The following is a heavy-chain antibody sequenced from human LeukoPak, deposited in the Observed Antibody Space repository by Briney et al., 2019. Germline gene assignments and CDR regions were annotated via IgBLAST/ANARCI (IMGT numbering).Heavy chain of an antibody. Sequence: GGSLRLSCAASGFTFSSYAMSWVRQAPGKGLEWXXXXRGSSGSTFYTDSVKGRFTISRDNSKNTLYLQMNSLRAEDTAVYYCAKDLKGYYGSGSYPHWGQGTLVTVSS. CDR2: XRGSSGST. V-gene: IGHV3-23*01. CDR3: AKDLKGYYGSGSYPH. J-gene: IGHJ4*02. D-gene: IGHD3-10*01. CDR1: GFTFSSYA.